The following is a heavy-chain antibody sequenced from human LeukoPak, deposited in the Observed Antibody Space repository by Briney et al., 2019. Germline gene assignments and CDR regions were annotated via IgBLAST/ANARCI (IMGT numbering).Heavy chain of an antibody. J-gene: IGHJ4*02. D-gene: IGHD3-22*01. CDR3: AKDPTHYRVWDDYDSRRLSH. V-gene: IGHV3-23*01. CDR2: ISDTGNT. CDR1: GFTLSSYA. Sequence: PGGSLRLSCAASGFTLSSYAMSWVRQAPGKGLEWVSAISDTGNTYHADSVKGRFTISRDNSKNTLYLQMNSLRAEDTAVYYCAKDPTHYRVWDDYDSRRLSHWGQGTLVTVSS.